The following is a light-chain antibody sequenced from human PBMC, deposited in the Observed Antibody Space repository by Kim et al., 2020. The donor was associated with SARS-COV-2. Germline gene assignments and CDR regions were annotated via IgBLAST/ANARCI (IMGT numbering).Light chain of an antibody. Sequence: GQRGTMSCSESSSNIGGNHVYWCQQHPPTAPQLLIYGNNRRPSGVPARFSASTSGTSASPAISGLRSEDEADYYCATWDDSLSGRVFGGGTQLTVL. CDR1: SSNIGGNH. J-gene: IGLJ3*02. CDR2: GNN. CDR3: ATWDDSLSGRV. V-gene: IGLV1-47*01.